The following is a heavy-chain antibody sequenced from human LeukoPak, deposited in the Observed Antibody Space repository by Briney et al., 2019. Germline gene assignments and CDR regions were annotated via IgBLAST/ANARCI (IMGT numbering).Heavy chain of an antibody. J-gene: IGHJ3*02. CDR3: AKAGPSAVITTGAFDI. V-gene: IGHV3-30*18. CDR2: ISYDGSNK. D-gene: IGHD3-22*01. Sequence: GGSLRLSCAASGFTFSSYGMNWVRQAPGKGLEWVAVISYDGSNKYYADSVKGRFTISRDKSKNTLYLQMNSLRAEDTAVYYCAKAGPSAVITTGAFDIWGQGTMVTVYS. CDR1: GFTFSSYG.